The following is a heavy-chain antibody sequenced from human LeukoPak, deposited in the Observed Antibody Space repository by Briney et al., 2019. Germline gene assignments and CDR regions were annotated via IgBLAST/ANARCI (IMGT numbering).Heavy chain of an antibody. Sequence: GGSLRLSCAASGFPFSGYYMSWLRQAPGKGLELVSYITTGSRYTHYADSVKGRFTTSRDDAKNSLYLQMNSLRAEDMAVYYCARYRGYCSGDSCYPYYFDYWGQGTLVTVSS. V-gene: IGHV3-11*03. J-gene: IGHJ4*02. CDR1: GFPFSGYY. CDR2: ITTGSRYT. CDR3: ARYRGYCSGDSCYPYYFDY. D-gene: IGHD2-15*01.